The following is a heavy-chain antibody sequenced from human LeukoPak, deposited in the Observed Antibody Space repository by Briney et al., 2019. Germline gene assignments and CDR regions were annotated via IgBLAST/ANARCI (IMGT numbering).Heavy chain of an antibody. J-gene: IGHJ6*03. V-gene: IGHV3-30*18. D-gene: IGHD3-22*01. Sequence: GGSLRLSCAASGFSFSSYGMHWVRQAPGKGLEWVAVISFDGGNKYYADSMKGRFTISRDNSKNTLYLQMNSLRAEDTAVYYCAKDGAYDSSGYYYPIYYYYTDVWGKGTTVTISS. CDR2: ISFDGGNK. CDR3: AKDGAYDSSGYYYPIYYYYTDV. CDR1: GFSFSSYG.